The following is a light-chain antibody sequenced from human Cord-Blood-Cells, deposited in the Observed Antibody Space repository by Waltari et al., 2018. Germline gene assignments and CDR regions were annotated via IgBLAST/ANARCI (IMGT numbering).Light chain of an antibody. J-gene: IGLJ3*02. CDR1: SSSVVGYNH. V-gene: IGLV2-14*03. Sequence: QSALPQPASVSGSPGQSITIPCTGTSSSVVGYNHVSWYQQHPGKAPKLMIYDVSNRPSGVSNRFSGSKSGNTASLTISGLQAEDEADYYCSSYTSSSTLVFGGGTKLTVL. CDR2: DVS. CDR3: SSYTSSSTLV.